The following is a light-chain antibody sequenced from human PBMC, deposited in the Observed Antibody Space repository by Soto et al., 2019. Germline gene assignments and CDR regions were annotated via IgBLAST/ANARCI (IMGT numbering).Light chain of an antibody. CDR1: RSVLYSSDNKNY. CDR2: WAS. V-gene: IGKV4-1*01. CDR3: QQYYSSPLT. Sequence: DIVMTQSPDSLAVSLGERATINCRSSRSVLYSSDNKNYLAWYQQKPGQPPKLLIYWASTRESGVPDRFSGSGSGTDFTLTISGLQAEDVAVYYCQQYYSSPLTFGRGTKVEIK. J-gene: IGKJ1*01.